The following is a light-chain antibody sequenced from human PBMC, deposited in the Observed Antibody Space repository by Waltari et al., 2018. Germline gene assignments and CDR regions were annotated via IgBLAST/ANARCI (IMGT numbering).Light chain of an antibody. CDR2: EVS. CDR1: SSDDGGYNY. CDR3: SSYTSSSTYVV. V-gene: IGLV2-14*01. Sequence: QSALTQPASVSGSPGQSITISCPGTSSDDGGYNYVPWYKQHPGKAPQLMIYEVSNRPSGVSNRFSGSKSGNTASLTISGLQAEDEADYYCSSYTSSSTYVVFGGGTKLTVL. J-gene: IGLJ2*01.